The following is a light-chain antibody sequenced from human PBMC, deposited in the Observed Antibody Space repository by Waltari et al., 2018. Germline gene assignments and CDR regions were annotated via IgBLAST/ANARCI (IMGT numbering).Light chain of an antibody. CDR1: QSVSSYY. J-gene: IGKJ4*01. CDR2: GVS. CDR3: QQHGSSPLT. Sequence: EIVLTQSPGTLSLSPGERATLSCRASQSVSSYYLAWYQERPGQAPRLLIYGVSSRATGIPDRFSGSGSGTDFTLTISRLEPEDFAVYYCQQHGSSPLTFGGGTKVEIK. V-gene: IGKV3-20*01.